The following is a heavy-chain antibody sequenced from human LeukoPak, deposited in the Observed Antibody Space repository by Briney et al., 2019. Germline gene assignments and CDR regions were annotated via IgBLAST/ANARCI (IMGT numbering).Heavy chain of an antibody. D-gene: IGHD5-24*01. V-gene: IGHV3-7*01. J-gene: IGHJ4*02. CDR1: GFTLSSYW. CDR3: AKGTRWLQLFYDY. CDR2: INEDGSEK. Sequence: GGSLRLSCAVSGFTLSSYWMSWVRQAPGKGLEWVATINEDGSEKYYADSVKGRFTISRDNSKNTLYLQMNSLRAEDTAVYYCAKGTRWLQLFYDYWGQGTLVTVSS.